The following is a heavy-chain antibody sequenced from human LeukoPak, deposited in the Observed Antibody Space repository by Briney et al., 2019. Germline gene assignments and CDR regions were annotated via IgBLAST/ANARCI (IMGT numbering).Heavy chain of an antibody. CDR3: AREAAPYTPYYYYMDV. D-gene: IGHD2-15*01. CDR1: GFTFDDYG. CDR2: INWNGGST. J-gene: IGHJ6*03. V-gene: IGHV3-20*04. Sequence: PGGSLRLSCAASGFTFDDYGMSWVRHAPGKGLEWVSGINWNGGSTGYADSVKGRFTISRDNAKNSLYLQMNSLRAEDTALYYCAREAAPYTPYYYYMDVWGKGTTVTVSS.